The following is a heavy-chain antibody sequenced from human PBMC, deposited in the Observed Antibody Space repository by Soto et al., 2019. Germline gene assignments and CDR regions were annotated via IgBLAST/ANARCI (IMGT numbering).Heavy chain of an antibody. J-gene: IGHJ2*01. CDR2: IHHSGST. V-gene: IGHV4-59*01. Sequence: QVQLQESGPGLVKPSETLSLTCIVSGDSINSGYWSWIRQSPEKGLEWIGYIHHSGSTDYNPSLESRVTISIDTSKTQFSLKLRSVTAADTALYYCASGWNWYFALWGRGTLVTVSS. CDR3: ASGWNWYFAL. CDR1: GDSINSGY. D-gene: IGHD6-19*01.